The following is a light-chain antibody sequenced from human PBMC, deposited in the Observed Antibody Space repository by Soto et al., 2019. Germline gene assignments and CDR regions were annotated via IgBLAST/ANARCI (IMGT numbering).Light chain of an antibody. J-gene: IGLJ2*01. CDR1: SSDVGGYSH. Sequence: QSALTQPASVSGSPGQSITISCTGTSSDVGGYSHVSWYQQHPGKAPKLIIYEVSNRPSGVSNRFSGSKSGNTASLTISGLQAEDEADYYCSSYASSSARLFGGGTKLTV. V-gene: IGLV2-14*01. CDR3: SSYASSSARL. CDR2: EVS.